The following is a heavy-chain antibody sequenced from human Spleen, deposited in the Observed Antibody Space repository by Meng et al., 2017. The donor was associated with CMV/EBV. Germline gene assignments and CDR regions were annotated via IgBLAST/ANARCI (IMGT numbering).Heavy chain of an antibody. CDR2: ISHDGSNK. D-gene: IGHD2-8*01. V-gene: IGHV3-30*18. Sequence: TFRFYGMHWVRQAPGKGLEWVAVISHDGSNKYYADSVKGRFTISRDNSKNTLYLQMNSLRAEDTAVYYCAKEVSALYCTNGVCYFDYWGQGTLVTVSS. J-gene: IGHJ4*02. CDR3: AKEVSALYCTNGVCYFDY. CDR1: TFRFYG.